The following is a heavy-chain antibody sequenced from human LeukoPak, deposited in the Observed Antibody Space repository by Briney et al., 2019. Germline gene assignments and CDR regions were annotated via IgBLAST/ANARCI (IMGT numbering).Heavy chain of an antibody. Sequence: GGSLRLSCAASGFTFSNAWMSWVRQAPGKGLEWVGRIKSKTDGGTTDYAAPVKGRFTISGDDSKNTLYLQMNSLKTEDTAVYYCTTTLWFGELPYISWGQGTLVTVSS. D-gene: IGHD3-10*01. V-gene: IGHV3-15*01. J-gene: IGHJ4*02. CDR3: TTTLWFGELPYIS. CDR2: IKSKTDGGTT. CDR1: GFTFSNAW.